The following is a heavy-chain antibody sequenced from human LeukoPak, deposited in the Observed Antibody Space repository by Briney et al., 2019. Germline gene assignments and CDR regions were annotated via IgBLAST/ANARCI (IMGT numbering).Heavy chain of an antibody. CDR3: ARHGQNDGYPLDY. CDR1: GGSISGYY. D-gene: IGHD5-24*01. J-gene: IGHJ4*02. Sequence: SETLSLTCTVSGGSISGYYWSWIRQPPGKGLEWIAYIHYSGSTNYNPPLKSRLTISVDTSKNQLSLKLNSVTDADTAVYCCARHGQNDGYPLDYWGQGTLVSVSS. CDR2: IHYSGST. V-gene: IGHV4-59*08.